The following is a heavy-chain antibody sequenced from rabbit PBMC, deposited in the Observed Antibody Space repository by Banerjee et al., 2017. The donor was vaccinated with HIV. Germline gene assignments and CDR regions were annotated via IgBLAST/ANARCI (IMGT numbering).Heavy chain of an antibody. D-gene: IGHD2-1*01. CDR1: GFSFSNKYV. CDR3: ARATRTMLINL. V-gene: IGHV1S45*01. CDR2: INTSSGDT. J-gene: IGHJ4*01. Sequence: QEQLEESGGGLVQPEGSLTLTCTASGFSFSNKYVMCWVRQAPGKGLEWIACINTSSGDTVYATWAKGRFTISKASWTTVTLQMTSLTAADTASYFCARATRTMLINLWGPGTLVTVS.